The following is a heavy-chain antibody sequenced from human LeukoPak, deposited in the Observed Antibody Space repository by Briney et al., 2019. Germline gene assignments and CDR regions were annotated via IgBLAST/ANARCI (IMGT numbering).Heavy chain of an antibody. J-gene: IGHJ4*02. CDR3: ARDTYAETPASGYSFPY. V-gene: IGHV1-69*04. Sequence: SVTVSCKASGGTFSSYAISWVRQAPGQGLEWMGRIIPILGIANYAQKFQGRVTITADKSTSTAYMELSSLRSEDTAVYYCARDTYAETPASGYSFPYWGQGTLVTVSS. D-gene: IGHD5-18*01. CDR1: GGTFSSYA. CDR2: IIPILGIA.